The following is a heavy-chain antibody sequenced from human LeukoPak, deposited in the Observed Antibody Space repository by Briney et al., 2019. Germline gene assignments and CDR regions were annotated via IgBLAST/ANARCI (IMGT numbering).Heavy chain of an antibody. V-gene: IGHV3-23*01. CDR1: GFTFSSYA. J-gene: IGHJ3*02. CDR3: AKDLQYCSGGSCYLPPTAFDI. CDR2: ISGSVVST. D-gene: IGHD2-15*01. Sequence: PGRSVRLSCAASGFTFSSYAMSWVRQAPGKGLEWVSGISGSVVSTYYADSVKGRFTISRDNSKNTLDLQMDSLRAEDTAVYYCAKDLQYCSGGSCYLPPTAFDIWGLGTLVTFSS.